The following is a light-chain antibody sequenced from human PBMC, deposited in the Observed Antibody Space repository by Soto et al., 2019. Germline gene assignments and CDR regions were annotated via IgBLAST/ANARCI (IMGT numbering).Light chain of an antibody. J-gene: IGLJ2*01. V-gene: IGLV2-11*01. CDR1: SSDVGGYNY. Sequence: QSALTQPRSVSGSPGQSVAISCTGTSSDVGGYNYVSWYQQHPGKAPKPVIYDVSNRPSGVPDRFSGSKSGNTASLTISGLQPEDEADYYCCSYAGTSLIFGGGTKLTVL. CDR2: DVS. CDR3: CSYAGTSLI.